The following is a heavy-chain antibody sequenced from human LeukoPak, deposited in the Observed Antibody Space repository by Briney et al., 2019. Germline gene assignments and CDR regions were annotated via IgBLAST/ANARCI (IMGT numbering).Heavy chain of an antibody. J-gene: IGHJ5*02. Sequence: GGSLRLSCVVSGFTFSSYAMHWVRQAPGKGLEWVAIISYDGSNKYYADSVKGRFTISRDNSKNTLYLQMNSLRAEDTAVYYCAREGQTYYDILTGYYNTPVYNWFDPWGQGTLVTVSS. V-gene: IGHV3-30*04. CDR2: ISYDGSNK. CDR1: GFTFSSYA. D-gene: IGHD3-9*01. CDR3: AREGQTYYDILTGYYNTPVYNWFDP.